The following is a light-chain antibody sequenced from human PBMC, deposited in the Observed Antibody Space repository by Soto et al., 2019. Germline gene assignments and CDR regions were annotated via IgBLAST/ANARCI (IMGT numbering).Light chain of an antibody. Sequence: QSALTLPASVSGSPGQSITISCTGTSSDVGGYNYVSWYQQHPGKAPKLMIYDVSNRPSGVSNRFSGSKSGNTASLTISGLQAEDEADYYCSSYTSSSWVFGGGTKLTVL. CDR3: SSYTSSSWV. V-gene: IGLV2-14*01. CDR2: DVS. J-gene: IGLJ3*02. CDR1: SSDVGGYNY.